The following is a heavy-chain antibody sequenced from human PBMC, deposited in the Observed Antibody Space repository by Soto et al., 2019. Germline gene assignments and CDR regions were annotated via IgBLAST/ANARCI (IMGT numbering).Heavy chain of an antibody. D-gene: IGHD2-15*01. Sequence: EVQLVESGGGLVQPGGSLRLSCAASGFTVSSKYMSWVRQSPGKGLEWVSLIQGGGPTYYADSVKGRFTISRDTSENTVHPQMDSLRAEDTAVYYCARDDVLCDGGRCYGVPLDGWGKGTTVTVSS. CDR1: GFTVSSKY. CDR2: IQGGGPT. CDR3: ARDDVLCDGGRCYGVPLDG. V-gene: IGHV3-66*01. J-gene: IGHJ6*04.